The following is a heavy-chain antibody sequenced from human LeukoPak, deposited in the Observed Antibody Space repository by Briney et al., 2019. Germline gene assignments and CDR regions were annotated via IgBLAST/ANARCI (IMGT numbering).Heavy chain of an antibody. CDR1: GGTFSSYA. CDR3: ARDYYYDPRPRYYYYYYMDV. V-gene: IGHV1-69*06. Sequence: GASVKVSCKASGGTFSSYAISWVRQAPGQGLEWMGGIIPIFGTANYAQKFQGRVTITADKSTGTAYMELSSLRSEDTAVYYCARDYYYDPRPRYYYYYYMDVWGKGTTVTVSS. J-gene: IGHJ6*03. D-gene: IGHD3-22*01. CDR2: IIPIFGTA.